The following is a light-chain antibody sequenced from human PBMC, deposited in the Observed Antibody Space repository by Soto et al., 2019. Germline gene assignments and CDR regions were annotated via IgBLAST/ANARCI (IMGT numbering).Light chain of an antibody. Sequence: DIQITQSPSTLSASVGDRVTITCRASQRITDGLAWYQQKPGQAPEVLISDASTLAPGVPSRFSGGGSGTEFTLTISSLQTDDFATYFCQEYKTYAFGPGTRVDIK. CDR1: QRITDG. CDR3: QEYKTYA. CDR2: DAS. V-gene: IGKV1-5*01. J-gene: IGKJ2*01.